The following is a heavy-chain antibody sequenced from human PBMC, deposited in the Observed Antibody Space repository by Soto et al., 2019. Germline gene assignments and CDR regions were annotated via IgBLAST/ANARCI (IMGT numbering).Heavy chain of an antibody. J-gene: IGHJ4*02. Sequence: GGSLRLSCAASGFTFRNAWMSWVRQAPGKGLEWVGRIKSKTDGGTTDYAAPVKGRFTISRDDSKNTLYLQMNSLKTEDTAVYYCTTDSGYSYGYYFDYWGQGTLVTVSS. D-gene: IGHD5-18*01. CDR2: IKSKTDGGTT. CDR3: TTDSGYSYGYYFDY. CDR1: GFTFRNAW. V-gene: IGHV3-15*01.